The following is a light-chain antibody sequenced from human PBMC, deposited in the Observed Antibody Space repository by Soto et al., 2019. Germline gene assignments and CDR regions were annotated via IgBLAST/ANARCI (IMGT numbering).Light chain of an antibody. J-gene: IGKJ4*01. Sequence: DIQMTQSPSLGDTVTITCRASQDISNWLAWYQQKPGKAPTFLIFAASNLHSGVPSRFSGSGSGTDFTLTISSLQPEDFATYYCQQADTFPLTFGGGTKVEIK. CDR3: QQADTFPLT. V-gene: IGKV1-12*01. CDR2: AAS. CDR1: QDISNW.